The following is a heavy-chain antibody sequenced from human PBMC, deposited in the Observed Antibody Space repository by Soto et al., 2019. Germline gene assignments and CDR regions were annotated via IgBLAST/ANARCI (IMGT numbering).Heavy chain of an antibody. CDR1: GGSFSGYY. CDR3: VLSPRQIAVAGPSTLDY. V-gene: IGHV4-34*01. J-gene: IGHJ4*02. Sequence: SETLSLTCAVDGGSFSGYYWSWIRQPPGKGLEWIGEINHSGSTNYNPSLKSRVTISVDTSKNQFSLKLSSVTAADTAVYYCVLSPRQIAVAGPSTLDYWGQGTLVTVSS. CDR2: INHSGST. D-gene: IGHD6-19*01.